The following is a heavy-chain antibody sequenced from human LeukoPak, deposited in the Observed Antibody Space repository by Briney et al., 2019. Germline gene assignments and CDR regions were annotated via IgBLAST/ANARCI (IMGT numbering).Heavy chain of an antibody. D-gene: IGHD1-26*01. CDR2: ISESGDTT. V-gene: IGHV3-23*01. CDR3: AKQWVDC. J-gene: IGHJ4*02. CDR1: GFTFSNYA. Sequence: GGSLRLSCAASGFTFSNYAMNWVRQAPGKGLEWVSSISESGDTTHYADSVKGRFTISRDNAQNALYLQMNTLRAEDTALYYCAKQWVDCWGQGTLVTVSS.